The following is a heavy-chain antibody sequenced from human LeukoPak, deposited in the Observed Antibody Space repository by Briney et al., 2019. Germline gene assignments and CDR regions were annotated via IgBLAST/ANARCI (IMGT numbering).Heavy chain of an antibody. D-gene: IGHD2-21*02. Sequence: ASVKVSCKASGYTFTSYYMHWVRQAPGQGLEWMGWINPNSGGTSYAQKFQGWVTMTRDTSISTAYMELSRLRSDDTAVYYCARAKVTLFDYWGQGTLVTVSS. V-gene: IGHV1-2*04. J-gene: IGHJ4*02. CDR3: ARAKVTLFDY. CDR1: GYTFTSYY. CDR2: INPNSGGT.